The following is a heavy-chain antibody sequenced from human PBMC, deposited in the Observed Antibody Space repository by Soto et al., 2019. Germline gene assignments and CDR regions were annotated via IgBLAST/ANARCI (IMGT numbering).Heavy chain of an antibody. Sequence: YTFTSYAMHWVLQAPGQRLEWMGWINAGNGNTKYSQKFQGRVTITRDTSASTAYMELSSLRSEDTAVYYCAREVGTIFGVVKSSYYYYGMDVWGKETMVTVSS. V-gene: IGHV1-3*01. J-gene: IGHJ6*04. D-gene: IGHD3-3*01. CDR3: AREVGTIFGVVKSSYYYYGMDV. CDR2: INAGNGNT. CDR1: YTFTSYA.